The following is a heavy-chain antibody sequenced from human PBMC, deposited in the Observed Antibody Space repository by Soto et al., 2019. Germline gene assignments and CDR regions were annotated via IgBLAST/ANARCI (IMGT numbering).Heavy chain of an antibody. CDR1: GFTFSSYW. D-gene: IGHD5-18*01. Sequence: HPGGSLRLSCAASGFTFSSYWMSWVRQAPGKGLEWVANIKQDGSEKYYVDSVKGRFTISRDNAKNSLYLQMNRLRAEDTAVYYCARWGSKVDTFLYCGMDVWGQGTTVTVSS. CDR3: ARWGSKVDTFLYCGMDV. V-gene: IGHV3-7*03. J-gene: IGHJ6*02. CDR2: IKQDGSEK.